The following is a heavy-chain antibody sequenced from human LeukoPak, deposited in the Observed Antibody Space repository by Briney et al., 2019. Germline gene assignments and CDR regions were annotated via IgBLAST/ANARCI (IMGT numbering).Heavy chain of an antibody. CDR1: GFTFSSYA. V-gene: IGHV3-23*01. D-gene: IGHD6-19*01. CDR2: ISGSGGST. Sequence: GGSLRLPCAASGFTFSSYAMSWVRQAPGKGLEWISAISGSGGSTYYVDSVKGRFTISRDNSKNTLYLQMNSLRAEDTAVYYCAKGGPWVVLGYFDLWGRGTLVTVSS. CDR3: AKGGPWVVLGYFDL. J-gene: IGHJ2*01.